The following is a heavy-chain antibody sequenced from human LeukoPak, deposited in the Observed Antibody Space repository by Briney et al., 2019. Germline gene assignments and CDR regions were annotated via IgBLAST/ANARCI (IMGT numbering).Heavy chain of an antibody. V-gene: IGHV4-34*01. Sequence: PSETLSLTCAVYGGSFSNFYWSWFRQPPGRGREWIGEINHDGSTKYNPSLTSRVTISVDTSKNQFSLKLSSVTTADTAVHYCARAGGGSYSFLEAFDIWGQGTMVTVSS. J-gene: IGHJ3*02. CDR2: INHDGST. CDR1: GGSFSNFY. D-gene: IGHD1-26*01. CDR3: ARAGGGSYSFLEAFDI.